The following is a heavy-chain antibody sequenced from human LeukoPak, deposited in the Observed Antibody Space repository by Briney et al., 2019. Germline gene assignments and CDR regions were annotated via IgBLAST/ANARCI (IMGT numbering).Heavy chain of an antibody. J-gene: IGHJ6*03. V-gene: IGHV4-39*07. CDR3: AWGLVTKSPPYYCYMDV. Sequence: PSETLSLTCTVSGGSISSSSYYWGWIRQPPGKGLEWIGSIYHSGSTYYNPSLKSRVTISVDTSKNQFSLKLSSVTAADTAVYYCAWGLVTKSPPYYCYMDVWGKGTTVTVSS. CDR1: GGSISSSSYY. CDR2: IYHSGST. D-gene: IGHD3-9*01.